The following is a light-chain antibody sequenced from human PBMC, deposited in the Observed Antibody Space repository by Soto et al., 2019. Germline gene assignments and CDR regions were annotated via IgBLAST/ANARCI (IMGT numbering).Light chain of an antibody. J-gene: IGLJ3*02. CDR3: SLYTSSSTWV. CDR1: SSDVGSYNR. CDR2: EVS. Sequence: QSALTQPPSVSGSPGQSVTTSCTGTSSDVGSYNRVSWYQQPPGTAPKLMIYEVSNRPSGVPDRFSGSKSGNTASLTISGIQAEDEADYYCSLYTSSSTWVFGGGTKLTVL. V-gene: IGLV2-18*01.